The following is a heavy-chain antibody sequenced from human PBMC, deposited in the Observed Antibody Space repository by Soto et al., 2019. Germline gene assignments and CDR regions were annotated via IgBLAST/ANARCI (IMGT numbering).Heavy chain of an antibody. J-gene: IGHJ4*02. CDR1: GFTFSSYA. V-gene: IGHV3-23*01. CDR2: ISGSGGST. CDR3: AKDRVYYYDSSGYYPDY. D-gene: IGHD3-22*01. Sequence: GGSLRLSCAASGFTFSSYAMSWVRQAPGKGLEWVSAISGSGGSTYYADSVKGRFTISRDNSKNTLYLQMNSLRAEDTAVYYCAKDRVYYYDSSGYYPDYWGQGTLVTVSS.